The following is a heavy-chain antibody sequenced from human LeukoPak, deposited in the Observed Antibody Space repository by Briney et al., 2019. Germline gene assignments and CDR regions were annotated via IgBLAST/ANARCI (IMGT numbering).Heavy chain of an antibody. V-gene: IGHV1-2*02. J-gene: IGHJ6*03. D-gene: IGHD4-17*01. CDR1: GYTFTGYY. CDR2: INPNSGGT. CDR3: ARDGDYGDHYYYYYMDV. Sequence: ASVKVSCKASGYTFTGYYMHWVRQAPGQGLEWMGWINPNSGGTNYAQKFQGRVTMTRDTSISTAYMELSRLRSDDTAVYYCARDGDYGDHYYYYYMDVWGKGTTVTVSS.